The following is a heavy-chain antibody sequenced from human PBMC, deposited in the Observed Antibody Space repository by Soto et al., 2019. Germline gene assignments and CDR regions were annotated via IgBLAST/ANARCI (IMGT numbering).Heavy chain of an antibody. Sequence: PGGSLRLSCAASGFIFSDYAMNWVRQAPGKGLEWVSAVGGNGLDTYYADSAKGRFTISRDNSKNTLYLQMNSLRAEDTEVYYCAGRTGYPFDYWGQGTLVTVSS. J-gene: IGHJ4*02. D-gene: IGHD3-9*01. CDR1: GFIFSDYA. V-gene: IGHV3-23*01. CDR3: AGRTGYPFDY. CDR2: VGGNGLDT.